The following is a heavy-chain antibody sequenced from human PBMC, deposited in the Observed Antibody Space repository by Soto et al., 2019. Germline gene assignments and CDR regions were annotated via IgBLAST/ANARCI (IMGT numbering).Heavy chain of an antibody. Sequence: SETLSLTCTVSGGSISSSSFYWGWIRQPPGKGLEWIGSIYYSGSTYYNPSLKSRVTIPVDTSKNQFSLKLSSVTAADTAVYYCARQVTMVRGVRSYGMDVWGQGTTVTVSS. CDR1: GGSISSSSFY. D-gene: IGHD3-10*01. J-gene: IGHJ6*02. V-gene: IGHV4-39*01. CDR2: IYYSGST. CDR3: ARQVTMVRGVRSYGMDV.